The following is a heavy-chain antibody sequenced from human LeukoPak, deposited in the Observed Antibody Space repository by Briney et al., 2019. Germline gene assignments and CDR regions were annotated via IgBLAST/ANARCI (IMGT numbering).Heavy chain of an antibody. V-gene: IGHV3-30*09. CDR1: GFTFSSYA. D-gene: IGHD3-10*01. CDR2: ISYDGSNK. CDR3: AKDYGSGGPPVHLYFDL. Sequence: GGSLRLSCAASGFTFSSYAMHWVRQAPGKGLEWVAVISYDGSNKYYADSVKGRFAISRDNAKNSLYLQMNSLRAEDTALYYCAKDYGSGGPPVHLYFDLWGRGTLVTVSS. J-gene: IGHJ2*01.